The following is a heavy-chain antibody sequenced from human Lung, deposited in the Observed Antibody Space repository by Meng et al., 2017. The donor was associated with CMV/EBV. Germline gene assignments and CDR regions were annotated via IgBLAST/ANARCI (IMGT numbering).Heavy chain of an antibody. CDR3: ARDKGWSGYDV. Sequence: QVQLVQSGAEVXXXXXXVKVSCKASGYTFTGYYMHWVRQAPGQGLEWMGWINPNSGGTNYAQKFQGRVTMTRDTSISTAYMELSRLRSDDTAVYYCARDKGWSGYDVWGQGTLVTVSS. J-gene: IGHJ4*02. CDR1: GYTFTGYY. V-gene: IGHV1-2*02. D-gene: IGHD3-3*01. CDR2: INPNSGGT.